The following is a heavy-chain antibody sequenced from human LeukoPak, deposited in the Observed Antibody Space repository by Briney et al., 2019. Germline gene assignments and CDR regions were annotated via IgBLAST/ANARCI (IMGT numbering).Heavy chain of an antibody. J-gene: IGHJ4*02. Sequence: PGGSLRLSCAASGFTFSDFIMHWVRQAPGKGLEWVSSMVPSFTQIHYSDSVKGRFTISRDDAKSSVFLLMNRLRAEDTAVYYCARVATYYYDSSGYPDLDYWGQGTLVTVSS. V-gene: IGHV3-21*01. CDR3: ARVATYYYDSSGYPDLDY. D-gene: IGHD3-22*01. CDR1: GFTFSDFI. CDR2: MVPSFTQI.